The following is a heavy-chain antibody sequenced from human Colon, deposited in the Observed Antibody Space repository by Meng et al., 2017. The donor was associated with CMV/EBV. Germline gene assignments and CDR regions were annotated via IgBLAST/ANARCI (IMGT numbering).Heavy chain of an antibody. CDR2: IHRSDGGP. Sequence: CTAYQVHWVRQAPGQGLEWVGMIHRSDGGPTNAQRFQGRVTMARDTSTSTVYMDLRGLTSDDTALYFCAREYCTTPRCSYNPHWYDPWGQGTLVTVSS. V-gene: IGHV1-46*01. CDR3: AREYCTTPRCSYNPHWYDP. J-gene: IGHJ5*02. D-gene: IGHD2-2*01. CDR1: CTAYQ.